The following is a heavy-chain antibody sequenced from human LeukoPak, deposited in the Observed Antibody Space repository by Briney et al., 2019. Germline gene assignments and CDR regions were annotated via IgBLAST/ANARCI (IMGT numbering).Heavy chain of an antibody. CDR1: GYIFTGYY. CDR2: ISPDHGGT. V-gene: IGHV1-2*06. Sequence: ASVKVSCKTSGYIFTGYYMHWVRQAPGQGLEWLGRISPDHGGTVYAQNFEGRITMTRDTSVTTVYMGLRRLTSDDTALFYCARDGGLIDGFDIWGQGTMVTVSS. J-gene: IGHJ3*02. CDR3: ARDGGLIDGFDI. D-gene: IGHD3-16*01.